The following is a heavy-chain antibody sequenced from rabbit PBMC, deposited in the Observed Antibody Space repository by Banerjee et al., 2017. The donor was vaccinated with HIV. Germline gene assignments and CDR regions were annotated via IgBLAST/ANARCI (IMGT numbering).Heavy chain of an antibody. D-gene: IGHD6-1*01. CDR2: IYTGSGST. CDR1: GFSFSSSYW. CDR3: ARAYNYGWDGYAYALNL. Sequence: QSLEESGGDLVKPGASLTLTCTASGFSFSSSYWICWVRQAPGKGLEWIGCIYTGSGSTWYASWVNGRFTLSKTSSTTVTLQMTSLTAADTATYFCARAYNYGWDGYAYALNLWGPGTLVTVS. J-gene: IGHJ4*01. V-gene: IGHV1S40*01.